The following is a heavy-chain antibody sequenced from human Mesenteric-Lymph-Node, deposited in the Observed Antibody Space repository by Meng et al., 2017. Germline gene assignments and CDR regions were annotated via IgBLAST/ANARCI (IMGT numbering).Heavy chain of an antibody. CDR1: RVSISSGNQY. Sequence: VSLLESGPGLVQPAETLSIPCAVSRVSISSGNQYWSWIRQHPGKGLEYIGYIYYSGSTYYNPSLKSRVIISVDTSKNQFSLRLNSVTAADTAVYYCASLYGDSSVWYLDLWGRGTLVTVSS. V-gene: IGHV4-31*11. D-gene: IGHD4-17*01. CDR2: IYYSGST. CDR3: ASLYGDSSVWYLDL. J-gene: IGHJ2*01.